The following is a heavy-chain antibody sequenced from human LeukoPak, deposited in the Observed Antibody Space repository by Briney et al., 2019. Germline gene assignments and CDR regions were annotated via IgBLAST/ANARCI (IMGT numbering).Heavy chain of an antibody. CDR3: AHRNLLWFGEVFDY. D-gene: IGHD3-10*01. Sequence: SGPTLVNPTQTLTLTCTFSGFSLSTSGVGVGWIRQPPGKALKWLALIYWNDDKRYSPSLKSRLTITKDTSKNQVVLTMTNMDPVDTATYYCAHRNLLWFGEVFDYWGQGTLVTVSS. CDR1: GFSLSTSGVG. J-gene: IGHJ4*02. V-gene: IGHV2-5*01. CDR2: IYWNDDK.